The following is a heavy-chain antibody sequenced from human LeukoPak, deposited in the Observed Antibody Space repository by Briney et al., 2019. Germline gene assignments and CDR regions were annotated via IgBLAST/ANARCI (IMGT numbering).Heavy chain of an antibody. V-gene: IGHV1-2*02. CDR2: INPNSGGT. CDR1: GYSFTDYY. Sequence: ASVKVSCKTSGYSFTDYYMHWVRQAPGQGLEWMGWINPNSGGTSAAQKFQGRVTMTRDTSITTVYMEVSWLTSDDTAIYYCARADRLHGGPYLIGPWGQGTLVTGSS. J-gene: IGHJ5*02. CDR3: ARADRLHGGPYLIGP. D-gene: IGHD2-21*01.